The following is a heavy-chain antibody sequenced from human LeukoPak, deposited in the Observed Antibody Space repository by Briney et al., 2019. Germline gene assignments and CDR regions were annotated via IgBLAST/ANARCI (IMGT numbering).Heavy chain of an antibody. V-gene: IGHV1-18*01. Sequence: GASVKVSCKASGYTFTSCGISWVRQAPGQGLEWMGWISAYNGNTNYAQKLQGRVTMTTDTSTSTAYMELRSLRSDDTAVYYCASGYGGNSEGSWFDPWGQGTLVTVSS. CDR3: ASGYGGNSEGSWFDP. D-gene: IGHD4-23*01. CDR2: ISAYNGNT. CDR1: GYTFTSCG. J-gene: IGHJ5*02.